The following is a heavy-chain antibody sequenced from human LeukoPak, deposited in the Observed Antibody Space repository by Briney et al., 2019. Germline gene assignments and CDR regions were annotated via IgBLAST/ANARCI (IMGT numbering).Heavy chain of an antibody. CDR1: GGSISSYY. V-gene: IGHV4-4*09. Sequence: SETLSLTCTVSGGSISSYYWSWIRQPSGKGLEWIGYIYTSGSTNYNPSLKSRVTISVDTSKNQFSLKLSSVTAADTAVYYCARGYSSALQDYWGQGTLVTVSS. D-gene: IGHD5-18*01. CDR3: ARGYSSALQDY. J-gene: IGHJ4*02. CDR2: IYTSGST.